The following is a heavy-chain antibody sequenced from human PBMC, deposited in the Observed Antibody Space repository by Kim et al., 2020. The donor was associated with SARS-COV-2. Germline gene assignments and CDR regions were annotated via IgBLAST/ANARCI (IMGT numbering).Heavy chain of an antibody. V-gene: IGHV3-30*18. Sequence: GGSLRLSCAASGFTFSSYGMHWVRQAPGKGLEWVAVISYDGSNKYYADSVKGRFTISRDNSKNTLYLQMNSLRAEDTAVYYCAKGDPGVIDYYYYGMDVWGQGTTVTVSS. J-gene: IGHJ6*02. CDR2: ISYDGSNK. CDR3: AKGDPGVIDYYYYGMDV. D-gene: IGHD3-16*02. CDR1: GFTFSSYG.